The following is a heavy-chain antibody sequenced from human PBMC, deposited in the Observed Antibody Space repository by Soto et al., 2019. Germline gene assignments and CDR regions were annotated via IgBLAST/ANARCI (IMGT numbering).Heavy chain of an antibody. CDR2: ISDSGSTI. Sequence: KADGSLRLSCAASGFTFSDYYMSWIRQAPGKGLEWLSHISDSGSTINYADSVKGRFTISRDNAQKSLYLHMSNLRADDTAVYYCARDPALITSGFFDPWGQGILVTVSS. CDR1: GFTFSDYY. CDR3: ARDPALITSGFFDP. V-gene: IGHV3-11*01. D-gene: IGHD3-22*01. J-gene: IGHJ5*02.